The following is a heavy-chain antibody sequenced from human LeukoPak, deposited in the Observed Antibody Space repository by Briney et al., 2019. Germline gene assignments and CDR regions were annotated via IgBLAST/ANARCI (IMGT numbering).Heavy chain of an antibody. CDR3: ARIVDTSGYSDFDY. V-gene: IGHV5-51*01. Sequence: GDSLKISCKGSGYTFTTSWIGWVRQMPGKGLEWMGIIYPGDSDTIYSPSFQGQVTISADKSISTAYLQWSSLKASDTAMYYCARIVDTSGYSDFDYWGQGTPVTVSS. J-gene: IGHJ4*02. CDR2: IYPGDSDT. CDR1: GYTFTTSW. D-gene: IGHD3-22*01.